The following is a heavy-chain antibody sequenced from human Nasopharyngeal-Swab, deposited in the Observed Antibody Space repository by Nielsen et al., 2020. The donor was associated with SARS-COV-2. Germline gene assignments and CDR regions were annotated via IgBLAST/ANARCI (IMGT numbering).Heavy chain of an antibody. Sequence: WTRQPPGKGLEWIGSIYYSGSTYYNPSLKSRVTISVDTSKNQFSLKLSSVTAADTALYYCARHEGHEDYFDYWGQGTLVTVSS. V-gene: IGHV4-39*01. CDR2: IYYSGST. CDR3: ARHEGHEDYFDY. J-gene: IGHJ4*02.